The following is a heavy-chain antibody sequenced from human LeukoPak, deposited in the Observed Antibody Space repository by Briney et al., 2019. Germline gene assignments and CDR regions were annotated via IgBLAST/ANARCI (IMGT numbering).Heavy chain of an antibody. Sequence: ASVKVSCKASGGTFSSYATSWVRQAPGQGLEWMGGIIPIFGTANYAQKFQGRVTITADKSTSTAYMELSSLRSEDTAVYYCARVFFEDYYGSGSYYNLYFDYWGQGTLVTVSS. J-gene: IGHJ4*02. V-gene: IGHV1-69*06. D-gene: IGHD3-10*01. CDR2: IIPIFGTA. CDR3: ARVFFEDYYGSGSYYNLYFDY. CDR1: GGTFSSYA.